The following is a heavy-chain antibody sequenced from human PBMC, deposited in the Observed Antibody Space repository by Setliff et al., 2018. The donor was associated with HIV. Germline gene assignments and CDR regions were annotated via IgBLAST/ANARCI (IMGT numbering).Heavy chain of an antibody. CDR2: IYGSGNT. J-gene: IGHJ5*02. CDR3: ARIWLHKGADIPRFDP. CDR1: GGSISSNNW. V-gene: IGHV4-4*02. D-gene: IGHD6-19*01. Sequence: PSETLSLTCAVSGGSISSNNWWTWVRQPPGKGLEWIGEIYGSGNTNSNPSLKTGVTMSLDKSKNQFSLNLTSLTAADTAIYYCARIWLHKGADIPRFDPWGQGILVTVSS.